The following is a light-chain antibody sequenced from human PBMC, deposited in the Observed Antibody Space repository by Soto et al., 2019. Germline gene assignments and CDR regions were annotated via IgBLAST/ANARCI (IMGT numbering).Light chain of an antibody. CDR3: QQTASAPPWT. V-gene: IGKV1-39*01. CDR2: GAS. Sequence: DIQMTQSPTSLSASVGDRVTISCRASQRIGTYLAWYQQKPGKAPRLLISGASSVQSGVPPRFSGSGSATDFILTISSLRLEDIASYYCQQTASAPPWTFGQGNKVDIK. J-gene: IGKJ1*01. CDR1: QRIGTY.